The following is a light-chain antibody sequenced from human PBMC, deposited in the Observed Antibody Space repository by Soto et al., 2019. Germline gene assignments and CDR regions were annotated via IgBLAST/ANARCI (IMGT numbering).Light chain of an antibody. CDR3: ATWDDNVKGPV. J-gene: IGLJ2*01. V-gene: IGLV1-44*01. CDR1: ASNIGSNF. Sequence: QSVLTQPPSASGPPGQRVTISCSGRASNIGSNFVSWYQVVPGTAPQLLIYTNSHRPSGVPDRFSGSRSGTSASLDISGLQSDDEADYFCATWDDNVKGPVFGGGTKLTVL. CDR2: TNS.